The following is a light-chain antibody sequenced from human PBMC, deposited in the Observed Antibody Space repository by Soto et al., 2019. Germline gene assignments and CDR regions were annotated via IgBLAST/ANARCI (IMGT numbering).Light chain of an antibody. J-gene: IGLJ2*01. CDR1: SSDVGGYHY. V-gene: IGLV2-14*01. CDR3: SSYTSSSTPYVL. Sequence: QSVLTQPASVSGSPGQSITISCTGTSSDVGGYHYVSWYQQHPGKAPKLMIYDVSNRPSGISNRFSGSKSGNTASLTISGLQAEDEADYYCSSYTSSSTPYVLFGGGTKLTVL. CDR2: DVS.